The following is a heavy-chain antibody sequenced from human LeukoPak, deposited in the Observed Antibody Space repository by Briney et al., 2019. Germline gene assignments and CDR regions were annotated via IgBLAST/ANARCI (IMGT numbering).Heavy chain of an antibody. J-gene: IGHJ4*02. CDR1: GFTVSSHY. CDR3: ASGIAVAGTGY. Sequence: GGSLRLSCAASGFTVSSHYMSWVRQAPGKGLEWVSVIYTGDNTYYADSVKGRFTISRDNSKNTLYLQMNSLRAEDTAVYYCASGIAVAGTGYWGQGTLVTVSS. D-gene: IGHD6-19*01. V-gene: IGHV3-53*01. CDR2: IYTGDNT.